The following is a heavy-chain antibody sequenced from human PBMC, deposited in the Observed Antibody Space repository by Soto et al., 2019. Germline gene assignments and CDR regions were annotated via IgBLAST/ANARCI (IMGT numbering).Heavy chain of an antibody. CDR1: GVSITSGSYS. CDR3: ARGGALRPKAHVPLAP. D-gene: IGHD3-16*01. J-gene: IGHJ5*02. V-gene: IGHV4-30-2*01. CDR2: IHVSGYT. Sequence: QLQLQESGSGLVKPSQPLSLTCTVSGVSITSGSYSWSWIRQAPGKGLEWIGNIHVSGYTSFNPSLKGRVSMSVATCKNQFSLELMSVTVADTAVYYCARGGALRPKAHVPLAPWGRGSMVTVSS.